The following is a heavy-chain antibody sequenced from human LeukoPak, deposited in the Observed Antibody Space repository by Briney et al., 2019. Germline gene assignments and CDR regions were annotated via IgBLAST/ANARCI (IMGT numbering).Heavy chain of an antibody. CDR1: GFTFSSYW. CDR2: IKQDGSEK. D-gene: IGHD3-22*01. V-gene: IGHV3-7*01. CDR3: ARDSNYYDSSGYYSAPY. Sequence: GGSLRLSCAASGFTFSSYWMSWVRQAPGKGLEWVANIKQDGSEKYYVDSVKGRFTISRDNAKNSLYLQMNSLRAEDTAVYYCARDSNYYDSSGYYSAPYWGQGTLVTVSS. J-gene: IGHJ4*02.